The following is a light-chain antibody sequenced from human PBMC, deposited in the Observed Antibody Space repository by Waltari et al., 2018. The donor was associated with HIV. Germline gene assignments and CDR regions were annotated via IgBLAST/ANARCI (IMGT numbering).Light chain of an antibody. Sequence: DIMMTQYLNSLVVSLGDRATVTCTSALSVLKTSGYSNYLAWYQQKPGQSPKLLIDCASIRESGVPDRFSGSGSGTDFTLTITNLQAEDVAVYYCQQYHSLPYTFGQGTKLEIK. CDR2: CAS. CDR3: QQYHSLPYT. J-gene: IGKJ2*01. CDR1: LSVLKTSGYSNY. V-gene: IGKV4-1*01.